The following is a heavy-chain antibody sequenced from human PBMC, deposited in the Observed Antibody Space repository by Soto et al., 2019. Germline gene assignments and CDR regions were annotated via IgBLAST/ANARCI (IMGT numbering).Heavy chain of an antibody. V-gene: IGHV1-2*04. J-gene: IGHJ6*03. Sequence: QMQLVQSGAEVKKPGASVKVSCKASGYTFTGYYMHWVRQAPGQGLGWMGWINANSGGTNYAQKFQGWVTMTRDTSMSTAYMELSRLRADDTAVYYCARSGTMVRGVSTKNYYYYYLDVWGKGPTVTVSS. CDR2: INANSGGT. D-gene: IGHD3-10*01. CDR1: GYTFTGYY. CDR3: ARSGTMVRGVSTKNYYYYYLDV.